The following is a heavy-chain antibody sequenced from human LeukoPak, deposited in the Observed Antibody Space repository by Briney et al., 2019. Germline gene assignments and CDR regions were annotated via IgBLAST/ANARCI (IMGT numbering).Heavy chain of an antibody. CDR3: ARIHYYGSGSFDY. J-gene: IGHJ4*02. Sequence: GGSLRLSCAASGFTFSSYWMSWVRQAPGKGLEWVANIKQDGSEKYYVDSVKGRFTISRDNAKNSLYLQMNSLRAEDAAVYYCARIHYYGSGSFDYWGQGTLVTVSS. V-gene: IGHV3-7*01. D-gene: IGHD3-10*01. CDR2: IKQDGSEK. CDR1: GFTFSSYW.